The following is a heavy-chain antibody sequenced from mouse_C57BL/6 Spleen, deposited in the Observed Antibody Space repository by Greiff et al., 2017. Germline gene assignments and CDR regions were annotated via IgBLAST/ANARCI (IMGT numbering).Heavy chain of an antibody. CDR3: ARHNYYGKDGYAMDY. Sequence: EVHLVESGGDLVKPGGSLKLSCAASGFTFSSYGMSWVRQTPDKRLEWVATISSGGSYTYYPDSVKGRFTISRDNAKNTLYLQMSSLKSEETTMYYCARHNYYGKDGYAMDYWGQGTSVTVSS. J-gene: IGHJ4*01. V-gene: IGHV5-6*01. D-gene: IGHD1-1*01. CDR2: ISSGGSYT. CDR1: GFTFSSYG.